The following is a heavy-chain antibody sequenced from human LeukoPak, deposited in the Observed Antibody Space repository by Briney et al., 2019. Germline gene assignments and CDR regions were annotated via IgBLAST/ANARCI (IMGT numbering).Heavy chain of an antibody. CDR2: ISWNSGSI. CDR3: ARDWEGATSDY. J-gene: IGHJ4*02. D-gene: IGHD1-26*01. V-gene: IGHV3-9*01. CDR1: GFTFDDYA. Sequence: GGSLRLSCAASGFTFDDYAMHWVRHAPGKGLEWVSGISWNSGSIGYADSVKGRFTISRDNAKNSLFLQMNSLRAEDTAVYCCARDWEGATSDYWGQGTLVIVSS.